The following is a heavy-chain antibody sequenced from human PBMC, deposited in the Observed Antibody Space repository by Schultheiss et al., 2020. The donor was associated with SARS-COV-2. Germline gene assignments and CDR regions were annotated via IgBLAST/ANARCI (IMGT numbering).Heavy chain of an antibody. V-gene: IGHV3-30*01. J-gene: IGHJ4*02. D-gene: IGHD3-10*01. CDR2: ISYDGSNK. CDR1: GFTFSSYA. Sequence: GGSLRLSCAASGFTFSSYAMHWVRQAPGKGLEWVAVISYDGSNKYYADSVKGRFTISRDNSKNTLYLQMNSLRAEDTAVYYCASGGSGSYSHDYWGQGTLVTVSS. CDR3: ASGGSGSYSHDY.